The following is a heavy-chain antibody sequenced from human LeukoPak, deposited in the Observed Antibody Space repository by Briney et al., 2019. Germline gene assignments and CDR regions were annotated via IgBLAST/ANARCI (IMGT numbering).Heavy chain of an antibody. CDR2: INPNSGGT. J-gene: IGHJ3*02. Sequence: ASVKVSCKASGYTFTGYYMHWVRQAPGQGLEWMGWINPNSGGTNYAQKFQGRVTMTRDTSISTAYMELSRLRSDDTAVYYCARGTYYYDSSGHYLDAFDIWGQGTMVTVSS. CDR1: GYTFTGYY. D-gene: IGHD3-22*01. CDR3: ARGTYYYDSSGHYLDAFDI. V-gene: IGHV1-2*02.